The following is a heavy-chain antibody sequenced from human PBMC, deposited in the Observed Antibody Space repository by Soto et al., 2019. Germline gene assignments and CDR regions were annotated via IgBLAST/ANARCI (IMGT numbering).Heavy chain of an antibody. CDR1: GGSISSSSYY. V-gene: IGHV4-39*01. Sequence: SETLSLTCTVSGGSISSSSYYWGWIRQPPGKGLEWIGSIYYSGSTYYNPSLKSRVTISVDTSKNQFSLKLSSVTAADTAVYYCARPSLLWFGERFNYYYYRDVWGKGTTVPVSS. CDR3: ARPSLLWFGERFNYYYYRDV. J-gene: IGHJ6*03. CDR2: IYYSGST. D-gene: IGHD3-10*01.